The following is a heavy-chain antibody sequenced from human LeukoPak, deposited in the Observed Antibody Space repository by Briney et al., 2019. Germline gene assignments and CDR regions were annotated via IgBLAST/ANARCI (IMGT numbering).Heavy chain of an antibody. Sequence: GGSLRLSCAASGFTLITYAMPWVRQAPGKGLVWVSSISGGGGCSDFADSVKGRFTISRDNSQGTMSLQLSSLRAEDTAIYYCARSSSSWTDFDHWGQGTLVTVSS. J-gene: IGHJ4*02. CDR1: GFTLITYA. V-gene: IGHV3-23*01. CDR2: ISGGGGCS. CDR3: ARSSSSWTDFDH. D-gene: IGHD6-13*01.